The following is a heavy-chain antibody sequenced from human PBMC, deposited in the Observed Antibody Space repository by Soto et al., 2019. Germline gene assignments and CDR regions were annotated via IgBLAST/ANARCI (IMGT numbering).Heavy chain of an antibody. Sequence: PGGSLRLSCAASGFTFSSYSTNWVRQAPGKGLEWVSSISSSSSYIYYADSVKGRFTISRDNAKNSLYLQMNSLRAEDTAVYYCARDFTADIVLMVYASPENYYYYGMDVWGQGTTVTVSS. D-gene: IGHD2-8*01. CDR2: ISSSSSYI. V-gene: IGHV3-21*01. J-gene: IGHJ6*02. CDR3: ARDFTADIVLMVYASPENYYYYGMDV. CDR1: GFTFSSYS.